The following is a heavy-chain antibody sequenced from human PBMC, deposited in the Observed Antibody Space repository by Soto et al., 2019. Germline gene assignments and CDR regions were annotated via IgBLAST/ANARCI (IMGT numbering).Heavy chain of an antibody. V-gene: IGHV3-30-3*01. CDR1: GFTFSNYA. Sequence: QVQLVESGGGVVQPGRSLRLSCAASGFTFSNYAVHWVRQAPGKGLEWVAVISYDGGTKNYADSVKGRFTISRDNSRNXXYLQMNSLRVEDTAVYYCARKFHYYSGTYLFALDYWGQGTLVTVSS. D-gene: IGHD3-10*01. CDR2: ISYDGGTK. CDR3: ARKFHYYSGTYLFALDY. J-gene: IGHJ4*02.